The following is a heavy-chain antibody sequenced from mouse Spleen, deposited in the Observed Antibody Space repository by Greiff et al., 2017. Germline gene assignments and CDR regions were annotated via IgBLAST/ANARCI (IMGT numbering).Heavy chain of an antibody. J-gene: IGHJ2*01. D-gene: IGHD1-1*01. CDR2: IDPEDGAT. CDR3: TTRGRNYGRLY. Sequence: VQLKESGPELVRPGASVKLSCTASGYYITDYYMNWVKQRLEQGLEWIGRIDPEDGATEYAQKFKGKATMTADASSNTAYLQLSSLTSEDTAVYYCTTRGRNYGRLYWGQGTTLTVSS. V-gene: IGHV14-1*01. CDR1: GYYITDYY.